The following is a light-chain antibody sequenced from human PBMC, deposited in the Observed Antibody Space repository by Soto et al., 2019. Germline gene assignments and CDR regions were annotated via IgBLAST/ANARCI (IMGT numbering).Light chain of an antibody. J-gene: IGKJ1*01. Sequence: DIQRTQSPSTLSASVGDRITITCRASQRISDFLAWYQQKPGKAPKLLIYYASSLQSGVPSRFSGSGSGTEFTLTISSLQPDDFATYYCQQYNSYWTFGQGTKVDIK. CDR3: QQYNSYWT. CDR2: YAS. V-gene: IGKV1-5*01. CDR1: QRISDF.